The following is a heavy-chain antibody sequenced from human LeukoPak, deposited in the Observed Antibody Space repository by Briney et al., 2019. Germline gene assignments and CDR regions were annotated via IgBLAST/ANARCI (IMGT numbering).Heavy chain of an antibody. CDR1: GFTFYSYW. J-gene: IGHJ4*02. V-gene: IGHV3-74*01. Sequence: GSLRLSCAASGFTFYSYWMHWVRPAPGKGLVWVSCINGDGSTSNYADSVKGRFTISRDNAKNTLYLQMHGLRAEDTAVYYCARDEPTVTTGPPVGSWGQGTLVTVSS. CDR3: ARDEPTVTTGPPVGS. D-gene: IGHD4-17*01. CDR2: INGDGSTS.